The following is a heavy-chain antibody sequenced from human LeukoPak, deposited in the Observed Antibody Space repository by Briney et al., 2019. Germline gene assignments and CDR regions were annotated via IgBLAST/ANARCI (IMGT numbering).Heavy chain of an antibody. D-gene: IGHD4-23*01. CDR2: ITSSSYK. J-gene: IGHJ4*02. CDR3: ARGDYGVNSAFDY. V-gene: IGHV3-21*01. Sequence: GGSLRLSCAASGFTFSSYIMNWVRQAPGKGLEWVSSITSSSYKYYADSLKGRFTVSRDNAKNSLFLQMSSLRAEDTAVYYCARGDYGVNSAFDYWGQGTLVTVSS. CDR1: GFTFSSYI.